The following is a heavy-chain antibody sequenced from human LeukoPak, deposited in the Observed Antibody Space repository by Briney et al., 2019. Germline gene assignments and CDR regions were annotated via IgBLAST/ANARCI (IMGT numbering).Heavy chain of an antibody. CDR3: ARAIVLTMDV. D-gene: IGHD2-8*01. CDR1: GGSISSSSYY. V-gene: IGHV4-39*07. J-gene: IGHJ6*04. CDR2: IYYSGST. Sequence: PSETLSLTCTVSGGSISSSSYYWGWIRQPPGKGLEWIGSIYYSGSTYYNPSLKSRVTISVDTSKNQFSLKLSSVTAADTAVYYCARAIVLTMDVWGKGTTVTVSS.